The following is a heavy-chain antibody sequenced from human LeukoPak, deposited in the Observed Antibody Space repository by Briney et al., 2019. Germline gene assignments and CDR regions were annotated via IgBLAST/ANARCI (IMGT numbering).Heavy chain of an antibody. CDR1: GFTFSSYS. CDR3: ARENSLGYYDSLYDY. CDR2: ISSSSSTI. D-gene: IGHD3-22*01. Sequence: GGSLRLSCAASGFTFSSYSMNWVRQAPGKGLEWVSYISSSSSTIYYADSVKGRFTISRDNAKNSLYLQMSSLRAEDTAVYYCARENSLGYYDSLYDYWGQGTLATVSS. V-gene: IGHV3-48*04. J-gene: IGHJ4*02.